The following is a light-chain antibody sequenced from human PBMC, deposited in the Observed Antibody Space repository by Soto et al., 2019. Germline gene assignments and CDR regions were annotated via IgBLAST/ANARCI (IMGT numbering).Light chain of an antibody. CDR1: SSNIGAPYD. V-gene: IGLV1-40*01. Sequence: QSVLTQPPSVSGAPGQGVTISCTGSSSNIGAPYDVHWYQQLPGTAPKLLIYGNTNRPSGVPDRFSGSKSGTSASLAITGLQAEDEADYYCQSYDSSLSVYVFGSGTKVTVL. CDR3: QSYDSSLSVYV. CDR2: GNT. J-gene: IGLJ1*01.